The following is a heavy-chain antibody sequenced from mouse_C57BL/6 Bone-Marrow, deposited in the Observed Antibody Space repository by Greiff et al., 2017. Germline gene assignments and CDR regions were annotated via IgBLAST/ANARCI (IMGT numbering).Heavy chain of an antibody. J-gene: IGHJ2*01. Sequence: QVQLQQPGAELVKPGASVKMSCKASGYTFTSYWITWVKQRPGQGLEWIGDIYPTSGRTNYNEKFKSKAILTVDTSSNTAYMQLSRLTSEDSAVFYRARSGPLGRSFDYWGQGTTLTVSS. D-gene: IGHD4-1*01. CDR1: GYTFTSYW. CDR3: ARSGPLGRSFDY. V-gene: IGHV1-55*01. CDR2: IYPTSGRT.